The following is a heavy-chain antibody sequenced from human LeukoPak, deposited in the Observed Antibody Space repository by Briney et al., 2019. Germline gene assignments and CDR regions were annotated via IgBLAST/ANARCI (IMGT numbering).Heavy chain of an antibody. D-gene: IGHD3-9*01. CDR1: GGSISSNNW. Sequence: PSETLSLTCAVSGGSISSNNWWSWVRQRPRKGLEWIGEIQPAGTTKYNPSLKGRVTISLDKSKNEFSLRLNSVTAADTAVYYCTKTGIDWNPADFWGQGTLVIVSS. J-gene: IGHJ4*02. CDR2: IQPAGTT. V-gene: IGHV4-4*02. CDR3: TKTGIDWNPADF.